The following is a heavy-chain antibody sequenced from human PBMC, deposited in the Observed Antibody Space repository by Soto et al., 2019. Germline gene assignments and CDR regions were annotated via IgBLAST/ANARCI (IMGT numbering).Heavy chain of an antibody. CDR3: ARLEFEDAFDI. Sequence: SETLSLTCTVSGDSISSGGYYWSWVRQHPGKGLEWIGHISYSASTYYNPSLKSLVTISVDTSKNQFSLKLSSVAAADTAVYYCARLEFEDAFDIWGQGTMVTVSS. J-gene: IGHJ3*02. V-gene: IGHV4-31*01. CDR2: ISYSAST. CDR1: GDSISSGGYY. D-gene: IGHD3-10*01.